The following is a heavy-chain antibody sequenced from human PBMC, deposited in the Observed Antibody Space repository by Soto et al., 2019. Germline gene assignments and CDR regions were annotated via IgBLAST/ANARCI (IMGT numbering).Heavy chain of an antibody. Sequence: SETLSLTCAVSGYSISSGNYWAWLRQPPGRGLEWIGSLYHIGSTHYNTSLKSRVTISVDTSKNHFSLELSSVTAADTAIYYCRSSTSCYDESCVDVWGQGTMVTVSS. J-gene: IGHJ6*02. CDR3: RSSTSCYDESCVDV. CDR2: LYHIGST. D-gene: IGHD2-2*01. V-gene: IGHV4-38-2*01. CDR1: GYSISSGNY.